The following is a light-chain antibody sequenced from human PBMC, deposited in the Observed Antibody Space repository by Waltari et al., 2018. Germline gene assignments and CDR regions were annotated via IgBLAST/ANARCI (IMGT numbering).Light chain of an antibody. CDR2: RDI. CDR1: ACPNRD. J-gene: IGLJ3*02. CDR3: QSADSSGSYVV. Sequence: SYDLTQPPSLSVSPGSTPRPSCSGDACPNRDGYWYQQRPGQAPGLVMYRDIGMPSGSPERFSGSTSGTTVTLTISGVQAEDEADDYCQSADSSGSYVVFGGGTKLTVL. V-gene: IGLV3-25*03.